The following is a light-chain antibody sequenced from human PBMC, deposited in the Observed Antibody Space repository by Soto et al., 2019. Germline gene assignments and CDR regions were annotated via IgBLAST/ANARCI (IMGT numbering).Light chain of an antibody. J-gene: IGLJ3*02. CDR2: EVT. CDR3: SSYAAGNNFYFV. Sequence: QSVLTQPPSASGSPGQSVTISCTGTSSDDGGYNYVSWYQQYPGRAPKLMIYEVTKRPSGVPDRFSGSKSGNTASLTVSGLQAEDEADYCCSSYAAGNNFYFVFGGGSKLAVL. CDR1: SSDDGGYNY. V-gene: IGLV2-8*01.